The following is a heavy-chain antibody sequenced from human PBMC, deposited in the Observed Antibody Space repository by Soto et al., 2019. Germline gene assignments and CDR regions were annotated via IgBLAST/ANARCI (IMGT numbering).Heavy chain of an antibody. CDR1: GGSINSYY. CDR3: ARHYDSSGYYSSSFDY. Sequence: ETLSLTCTFSGGSINSYYWSWIRQPPGKGLEWLGYIYYSGGTNYNPSLKSRVTISVDTSKNQFSLKLRSVTAADTAVYYCARHYDSSGYYSSSFDYWGQGTLVTVSS. J-gene: IGHJ4*02. V-gene: IGHV4-59*01. D-gene: IGHD3-22*01. CDR2: IYYSGGT.